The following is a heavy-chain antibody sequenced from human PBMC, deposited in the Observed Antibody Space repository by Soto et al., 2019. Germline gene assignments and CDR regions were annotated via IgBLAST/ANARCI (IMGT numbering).Heavy chain of an antibody. V-gene: IGHV1-69*02. Sequence: QVQLVQSGAEVKKPESSVKVSCKACGGTFSSYTIRWVRQAPGQGLERMGRIIPILGITNYAQKFQGRVTITADKSTSTAYMELSSLRSEDTAVYYCASPNPQRVSGFLFDYWGQGTLVTVSS. CDR3: ASPNPQRVSGFLFDY. CDR2: IIPILGIT. D-gene: IGHD2-21*01. CDR1: GGTFSSYT. J-gene: IGHJ4*02.